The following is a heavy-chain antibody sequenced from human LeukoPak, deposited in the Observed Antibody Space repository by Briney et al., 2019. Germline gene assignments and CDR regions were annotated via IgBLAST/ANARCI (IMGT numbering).Heavy chain of an antibody. Sequence: PGGSLRPSCAASGFTVSSNYMSWVRQAPGKGLEWVSVIYSGGSTYYADSVKGRFTISRDNSKNTLYLQMNSLRAEDTAVYYCAREGVVAALDYWGQGTLVTVSS. J-gene: IGHJ4*02. CDR1: GFTVSSNY. CDR3: AREGVVAALDY. CDR2: IYSGGST. D-gene: IGHD5-12*01. V-gene: IGHV3-53*01.